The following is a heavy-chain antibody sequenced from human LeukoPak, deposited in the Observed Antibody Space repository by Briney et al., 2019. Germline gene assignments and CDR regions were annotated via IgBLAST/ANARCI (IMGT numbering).Heavy chain of an antibody. D-gene: IGHD2-2*01. V-gene: IGHV3-23*01. Sequence: GGSLRLSCAASGFTFSSYGITWVRQAPGKGLEWVSGISGSGENTYYADSVKGRFTISGDNSKNTLYLQMNSLRAEDTALYYCAKDLTSWSYWGQGTLVTVSS. CDR1: GFTFSSYG. J-gene: IGHJ4*02. CDR2: ISGSGENT. CDR3: AKDLTSWSY.